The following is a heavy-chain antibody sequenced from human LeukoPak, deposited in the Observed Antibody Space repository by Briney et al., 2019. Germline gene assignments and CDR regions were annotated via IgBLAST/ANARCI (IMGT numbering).Heavy chain of an antibody. CDR3: ARHATVTSFTFAH. CDR2: INHSGST. Sequence: ASETLSLTCAVYGGSFSGYYWSWIRQPPGKGLEWIGEINHSGSTNYNPSLKSRVTISVDTSKNQFSLELNSVTAADTAVYYCARHATVTSFTFAHWGQGTLVTVSS. V-gene: IGHV4-34*01. CDR1: GGSFSGYY. D-gene: IGHD4-17*01. J-gene: IGHJ4*02.